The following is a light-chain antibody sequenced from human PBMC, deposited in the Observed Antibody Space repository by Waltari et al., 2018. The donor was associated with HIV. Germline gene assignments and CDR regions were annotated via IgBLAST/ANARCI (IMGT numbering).Light chain of an antibody. CDR3: QQYNNLPIT. V-gene: IGKV1-33*01. J-gene: IGKJ5*01. CDR1: EDITKS. CDR2: DAS. Sequence: DIHMTQSPSSLSASIGDRVTISCKASEDITKSLNWYQQKPGTAPKLLIYDASNLETGVPSRFSGRGSGTDFSFTINSLQPEDIATYYCQQYNNLPITFGQGTRL.